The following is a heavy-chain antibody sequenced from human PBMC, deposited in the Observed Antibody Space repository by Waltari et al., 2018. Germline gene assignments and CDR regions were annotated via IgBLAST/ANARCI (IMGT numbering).Heavy chain of an antibody. CDR1: GDTANTYG. CDR2: TVPIYGAE. Sequence: QVQLVQSGAEVKKPGSSLRVSCKIIGDTANTYGINWVRQAPGEGLEWMGGTVPIYGAENYAENFQDRVTFTADESTNTAYMELHRLTSDDTAVYYGAREFGGDWLRGYFDSWGQGTPITVSS. CDR3: AREFGGDWLRGYFDS. D-gene: IGHD3-9*01. J-gene: IGHJ4*03. V-gene: IGHV1-69*13.